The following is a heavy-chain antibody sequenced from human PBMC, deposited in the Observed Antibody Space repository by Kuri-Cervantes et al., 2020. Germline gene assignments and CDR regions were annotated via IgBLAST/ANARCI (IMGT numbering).Heavy chain of an antibody. CDR3: ARVDDDYSNYPRFDY. CDR2: IIPIFGTA. D-gene: IGHD4-11*01. Sequence: SVKVSCKASGGTFSSYAISWVRQAPGQGLEWMGGIIPIFGTANYAQKFQGRVTITTDESTSTAYMELSSLRSEDTAVYYCARVDDDYSNYPRFDYWGQGTLVTVSS. J-gene: IGHJ4*02. CDR1: GGTFSSYA. V-gene: IGHV1-69*05.